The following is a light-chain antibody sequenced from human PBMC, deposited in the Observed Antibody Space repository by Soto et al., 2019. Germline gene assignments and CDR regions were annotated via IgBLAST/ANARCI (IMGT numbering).Light chain of an antibody. J-gene: IGKJ2*01. CDR2: AAS. Sequence: DIQMTQSPSSVSASVGDRVTITCRASQGISSSWLAWYQQKPGKAPKLLIYAASTLQSGVPSRFSGSGPGADFTLTITSLQPDDFATYYCQPANNFPPTFGQGTKLEIK. V-gene: IGKV1-12*01. CDR3: QPANNFPPT. CDR1: QGISSSW.